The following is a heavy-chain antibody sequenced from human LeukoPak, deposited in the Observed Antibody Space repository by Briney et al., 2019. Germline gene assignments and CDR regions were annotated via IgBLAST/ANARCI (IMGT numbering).Heavy chain of an antibody. CDR2: INPNSGNT. V-gene: IGHV1-8*02. CDR1: GYTFTGYY. J-gene: IGHJ5*02. CDR3: ARLERRGNWFDP. D-gene: IGHD1-1*01. Sequence: ASVKVSCEASGYTFTGYYLHWVRQAPGQGLEWMGGINPNSGNTGYAQKFQGRVTMTRDTSISTAYMELSSLRSEDTAVYYCARLERRGNWFDPWGQGTLVTVSS.